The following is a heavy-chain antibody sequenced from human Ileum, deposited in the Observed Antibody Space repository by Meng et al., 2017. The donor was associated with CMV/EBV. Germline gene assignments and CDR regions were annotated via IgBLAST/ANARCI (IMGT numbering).Heavy chain of an antibody. D-gene: IGHD6-6*01. CDR2: IRYDGSNK. Sequence: GESLKISCAASGFTFSSYGMHWVRQAPGKGLEWVAFIRYDGSNKYYADSVKGRFTISRDNSKNTLYLQMNSLRAEDTAVYYCAKVSSSSADYWGQGTLVTVSS. V-gene: IGHV3-30*02. CDR1: GFTFSSYG. CDR3: AKVSSSSADY. J-gene: IGHJ4*02.